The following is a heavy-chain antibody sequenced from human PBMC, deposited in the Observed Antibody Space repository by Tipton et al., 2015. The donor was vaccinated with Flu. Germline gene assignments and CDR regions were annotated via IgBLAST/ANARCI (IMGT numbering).Heavy chain of an antibody. CDR2: IYYSGST. J-gene: IGHJ6*02. V-gene: IGHV4-31*03. CDR1: GGSISSGGYY. D-gene: IGHD3-22*01. Sequence: TLSLTCTVSGGSISSGGYYWSWIRQHPGKGLEWIGYIYYSGSTYYNPSLKSRVTISVDTSKNQFSLKLSTVTAADTAVYYCARDGQLGYDSSGYYYPSRGMDVWGQGTTVTVS. CDR3: ARDGQLGYDSSGYYYPSRGMDV.